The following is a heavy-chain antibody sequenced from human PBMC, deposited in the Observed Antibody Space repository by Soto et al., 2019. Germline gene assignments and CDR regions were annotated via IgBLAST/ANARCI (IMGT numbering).Heavy chain of an antibody. CDR3: ARGVSAGVDY. J-gene: IGHJ4*02. CDR1: GYSFTSLD. D-gene: IGHD1-26*01. V-gene: IGHV1-8*01. Sequence: ASVKVSCKASGYSFTSLDINWVRQTAGQGLEWMGWMQPSTGRTGYAQKFQGRVTMTRDTSINTAYMELTTLTSDDTAFYYCARGVSAGVDYWGQGTMLTVYS. CDR2: MQPSTGRT.